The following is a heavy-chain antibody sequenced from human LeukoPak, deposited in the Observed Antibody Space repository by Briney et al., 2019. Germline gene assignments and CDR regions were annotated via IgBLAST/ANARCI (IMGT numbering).Heavy chain of an antibody. Sequence: KPGGSLRLSCAASGFTFSDYYMSWIRQAPGKGLEWVSYTSSSGSTIYYADSVKGRFTISRDNAKNSVYLQMNSLRAEDTAVYYCATFAGVVPGGLLLWGKGTTVIVSS. V-gene: IGHV3-11*04. CDR2: TSSSGSTI. J-gene: IGHJ6*04. D-gene: IGHD2-2*01. CDR3: ATFAGVVPGGLLL. CDR1: GFTFSDYY.